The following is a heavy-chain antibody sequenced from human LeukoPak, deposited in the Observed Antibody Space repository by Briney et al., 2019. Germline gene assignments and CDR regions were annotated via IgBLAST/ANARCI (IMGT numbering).Heavy chain of an antibody. D-gene: IGHD3-22*01. CDR3: ARGSPPRRNYDSSGYYSYYFDY. Sequence: GGSLRLSCAASGFTFSSYAMHWVRQAPGKGLEWVAVISYDGSNKYYADSVKGRFTISRDNSKNTLYLQMNSLRADDTAVYYCARGSPPRRNYDSSGYYSYYFDYWGQGTLVTVSS. J-gene: IGHJ4*02. CDR1: GFTFSSYA. CDR2: ISYDGSNK. V-gene: IGHV3-30*04.